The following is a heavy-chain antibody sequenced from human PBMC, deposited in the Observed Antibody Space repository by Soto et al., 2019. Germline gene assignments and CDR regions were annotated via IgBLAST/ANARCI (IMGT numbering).Heavy chain of an antibody. CDR1: GYSLTSYW. CDR3: ARDPMVRGVIDLFAP. D-gene: IGHD3-10*01. CDR2: IDPSDSYT. Sequence: GESLKISCKGSGYSLTSYWISWVRQMPGKGLEWMGRIDPSDSYTNYSPSFQGHVTISADKSINTAYLQWSSLKASDTAMYYCARDPMVRGVIDLFAPWGRGTLVIVSS. V-gene: IGHV5-10-1*01. J-gene: IGHJ5*02.